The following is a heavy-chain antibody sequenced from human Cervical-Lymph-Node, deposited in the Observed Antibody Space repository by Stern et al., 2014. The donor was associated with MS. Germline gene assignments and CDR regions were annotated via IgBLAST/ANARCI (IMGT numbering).Heavy chain of an antibody. V-gene: IGHV5-51*03. CDR1: GYTFTSYW. D-gene: IGHD5-18*01. CDR3: ARRGYSYGDAFDI. J-gene: IGHJ3*02. Sequence: MQLVQSGAEVKKPGESLKISCKGSGYTFTSYWIGWVRQTPGQGLEWMGISYPGSSDTIYSPSFEGQVTISADKSISTAYLQWSSLEASDTAMYYCARRGYSYGDAFDIWGQGTMVTVSS. CDR2: SYPGSSDT.